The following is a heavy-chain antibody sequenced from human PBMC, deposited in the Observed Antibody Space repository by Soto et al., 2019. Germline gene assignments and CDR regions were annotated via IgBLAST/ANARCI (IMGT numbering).Heavy chain of an antibody. V-gene: IGHV3-73*02. CDR2: IRSKANSYAT. CDR1: GFTFSGSA. CDR3: TSPIVGAGGWGY. J-gene: IGHJ4*02. D-gene: IGHD1-26*01. Sequence: EVQLVESGGGLVQPGGSLKLSCAASGFTFSGSAMHWVRQASGKGLEWVGRIRSKANSYATAYAASVKGRFTISRDDSKNTAYLKMNSLKTEDTAVYYCTSPIVGAGGWGYWGQGTLVTVSS.